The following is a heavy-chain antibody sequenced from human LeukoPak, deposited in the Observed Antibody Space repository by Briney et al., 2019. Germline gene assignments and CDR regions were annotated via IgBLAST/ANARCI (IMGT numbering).Heavy chain of an antibody. J-gene: IGHJ4*02. Sequence: GESLKISCKGSGYSFTSNWIGWVRQMPGKGLEWMGIIYPGDSDTRYSPSFQGQVTISADKSISTAYLQWSSLKASDSAMYYCARLAGYCSGDSCFATYYFDYWGQGTLVTVSS. D-gene: IGHD2-15*01. CDR1: GYSFTSNW. CDR3: ARLAGYCSGDSCFATYYFDY. V-gene: IGHV5-51*01. CDR2: IYPGDSDT.